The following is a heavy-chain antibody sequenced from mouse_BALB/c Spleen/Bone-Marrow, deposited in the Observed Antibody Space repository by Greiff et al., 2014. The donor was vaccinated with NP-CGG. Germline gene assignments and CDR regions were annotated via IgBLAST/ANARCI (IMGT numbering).Heavy chain of an antibody. CDR3: AKRDIYYGYDGNALDY. CDR1: GYTFTTYT. Sequence: VMLVESGAELARPGASVVMSCKASGYTFTTYTMHWVKQRPGQGLEWIGYINPSSGYTNYNQKFKDKATLTADKSSSTAHMQLSSLTSEDSAVYFCAKRDIYYGYDGNALDYWGQGTSVTVSS. D-gene: IGHD2-2*01. V-gene: IGHV1-4*01. J-gene: IGHJ4*01. CDR2: INPSSGYT.